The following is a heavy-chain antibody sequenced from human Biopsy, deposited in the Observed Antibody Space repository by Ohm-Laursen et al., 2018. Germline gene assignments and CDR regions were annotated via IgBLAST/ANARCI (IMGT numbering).Heavy chain of an antibody. D-gene: IGHD2/OR15-2a*01. CDR3: AKNLAVSSYALDI. Sequence: SETLSLTCTVSGDSISSYYWSWIRQPPGKGLEWIGYVYYTGSTDYNPSLKSRVTISVDTSKNQFSLKLGSVTAADTAVYYCAKNLAVSSYALDIWGQGTMVTVSS. V-gene: IGHV4-59*12. CDR1: GDSISSYY. J-gene: IGHJ3*02. CDR2: VYYTGST.